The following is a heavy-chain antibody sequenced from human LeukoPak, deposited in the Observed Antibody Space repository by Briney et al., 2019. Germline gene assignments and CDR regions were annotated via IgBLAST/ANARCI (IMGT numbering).Heavy chain of an antibody. CDR3: ARTGYYDSSGYYGDAFDI. Sequence: SETLSLTCTVCGGSISSCYWSWIRQPPGKGLEWVGYIYYSGSNNYNPSLKSRVTISVDTSKNQFSLKLSSVTAADTAVYYCARTGYYDSSGYYGDAFDIWGQGTMVTVSS. V-gene: IGHV4-59*01. J-gene: IGHJ3*02. CDR2: IYYSGSN. CDR1: GGSISSCY. D-gene: IGHD3-22*01.